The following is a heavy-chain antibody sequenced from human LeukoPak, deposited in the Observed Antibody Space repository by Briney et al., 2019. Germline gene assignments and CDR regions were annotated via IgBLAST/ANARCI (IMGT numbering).Heavy chain of an antibody. CDR3: ARGRFNYDSSGYSSFYH. J-gene: IGHJ4*02. V-gene: IGHV3-7*01. Sequence: GGSLRLSCAASGVTFSSYWMSWVRQAPGKGLEWVANIKEDGSEKYYVDSVKGRFTISRDNTKNSLYLQMNSLRAEDTAVYYCARGRFNYDSSGYSSFYHWGQGTLVTVSS. CDR2: IKEDGSEK. CDR1: GVTFSSYW. D-gene: IGHD3-22*01.